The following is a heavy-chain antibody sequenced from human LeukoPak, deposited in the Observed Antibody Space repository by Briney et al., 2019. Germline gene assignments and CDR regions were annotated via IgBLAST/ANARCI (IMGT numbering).Heavy chain of an antibody. Sequence: GASVRVSCTASGYTFTAYYLHWVRQAPGQGLEWMGWITCNSGGTNYAQKFQDRVTMTRDTSINTVYMEVSRLTSDDTAVYFCARENPAAGQASFDYWGQGTLITVSS. CDR3: ARENPAAGQASFDY. D-gene: IGHD6-13*01. J-gene: IGHJ4*02. CDR2: ITCNSGGT. V-gene: IGHV1-2*02. CDR1: GYTFTAYY.